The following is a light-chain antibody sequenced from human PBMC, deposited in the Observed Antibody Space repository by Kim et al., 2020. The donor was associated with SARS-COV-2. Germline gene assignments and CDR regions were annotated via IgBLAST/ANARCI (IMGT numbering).Light chain of an antibody. CDR1: KLGDKY. Sequence: ASPGQTASITCSGDKLGDKYAYGYQQKPGQSPVLVIYQDSKRPSGIPERFSGSNSGNTATLTISGTQAMDEADFYCQAWDSSTWVFGGGTKLTVL. J-gene: IGLJ3*02. V-gene: IGLV3-1*01. CDR3: QAWDSSTWV. CDR2: QDS.